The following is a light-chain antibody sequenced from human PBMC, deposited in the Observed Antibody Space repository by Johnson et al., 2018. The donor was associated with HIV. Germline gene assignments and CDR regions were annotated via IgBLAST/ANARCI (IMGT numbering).Light chain of an antibody. CDR2: DNS. CDR1: SSNIWNNY. J-gene: IGLJ1*01. Sequence: QSVLTQPPSVSAAPGQKVTISCSGSSSNIWNNYVSWYQQLPGTAPRLLIYDNSNRPSGIPDRFSGSKSGTSATLAITGLQTGDDADYYCGTWDSSLSALCGFGTGTKVTVL. V-gene: IGLV1-51*01. CDR3: GTWDSSLSALCG.